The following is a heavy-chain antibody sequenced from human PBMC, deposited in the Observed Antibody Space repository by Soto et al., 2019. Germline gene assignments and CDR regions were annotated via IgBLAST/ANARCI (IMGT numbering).Heavy chain of an antibody. V-gene: IGHV3-30-3*01. CDR3: ARDAQVLRFLEWSMDV. D-gene: IGHD3-3*01. J-gene: IGHJ6*02. Sequence: GGSLRLSCAASGFTFSSYAMHWVRQAPGKGLEWVAVISYDGSNKYYADSVKGRFTISRDNSENTLYLQMNSLRAEDTAVYYCARDAQVLRFLEWSMDVWGQGTTVTVSS. CDR2: ISYDGSNK. CDR1: GFTFSSYA.